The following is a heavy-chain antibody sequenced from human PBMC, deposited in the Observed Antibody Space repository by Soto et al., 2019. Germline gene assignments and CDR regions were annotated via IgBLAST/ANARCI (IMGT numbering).Heavy chain of an antibody. CDR2: ISAYNGDT. D-gene: IGHD6-6*01. CDR1: GYTFRNYG. Sequence: QVQLLQSGPEVKKPGASVKLSCKASGYTFRNYGINWVRQAPGQGLEWMGWISAYNGDTNYAQNFQGRVTLATDTPTSTTYLELRSLKSDDTAMYYCARDGRQFVPKSKNFDIWGQGTTVTVSS. CDR3: ARDGRQFVPKSKNFDI. J-gene: IGHJ3*02. V-gene: IGHV1-18*01.